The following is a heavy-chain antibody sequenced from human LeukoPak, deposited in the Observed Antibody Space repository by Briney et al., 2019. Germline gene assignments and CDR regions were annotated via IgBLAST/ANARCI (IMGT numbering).Heavy chain of an antibody. D-gene: IGHD6-13*01. CDR1: EGTFSSYA. J-gene: IGHJ4*02. Sequence: SVKVSCKASEGTFSSYAISWVRQAPGQGLEWMGGIIPIFGTANYAQKFQGRVTITADESTSTAYMELSSLRSEVTAVYYCARVTRGIAYDYWGQGTLVTVSS. CDR2: IIPIFGTA. CDR3: ARVTRGIAYDY. V-gene: IGHV1-69*13.